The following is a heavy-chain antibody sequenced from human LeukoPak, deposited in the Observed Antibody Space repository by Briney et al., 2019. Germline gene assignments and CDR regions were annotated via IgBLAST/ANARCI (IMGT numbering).Heavy chain of an antibody. CDR1: GGSISSYY. CDR3: ARVPPYSSSWSFDY. CDR2: IYYSGST. Sequence: SETLSLTCTISGGSISSYYWSWIRQPPGKGLEWIGYIYYSGSTNYNPSLKSRVTISVDTSKNQFSLKLSSVTAADTAVYYCARVPPYSSSWSFDYWGQGTLVTVSS. V-gene: IGHV4-59*01. D-gene: IGHD6-13*01. J-gene: IGHJ4*02.